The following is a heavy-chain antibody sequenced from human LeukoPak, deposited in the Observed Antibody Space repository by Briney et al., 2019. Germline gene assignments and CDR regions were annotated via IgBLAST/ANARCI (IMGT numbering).Heavy chain of an antibody. J-gene: IGHJ4*02. CDR1: VGTFGSSA. V-gene: IGHV1-69*13. Sequence: SSVKGCCKASVGTFGSSAIGWVRRATGPGLEWMGGIIPIFGTAHYAQKFQGRVTITAGESTSTAYMEPSSLRSEDTAVYYCALSGYPNDYWGQGTLVTVSS. CDR2: IIPIFGTA. D-gene: IGHD3-3*01. CDR3: ALSGYPNDY.